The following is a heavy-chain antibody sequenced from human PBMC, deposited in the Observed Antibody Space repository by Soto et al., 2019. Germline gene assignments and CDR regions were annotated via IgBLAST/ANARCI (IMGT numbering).Heavy chain of an antibody. CDR2: IYPGDSDT. V-gene: IGHV5-51*01. J-gene: IGHJ5*02. D-gene: IGHD6-13*01. CDR3: ARQSSRWYNWFDP. Sequence: PGESLKSSCKSSGYSFTSYWIGWVRQMPGKGLEWMGIIYPGDSDTRYSPSFQGQVTISADKSISTAYLQWSSLKASDTAMYYCARQSSRWYNWFDPWGQGTLVTVSS. CDR1: GYSFTSYW.